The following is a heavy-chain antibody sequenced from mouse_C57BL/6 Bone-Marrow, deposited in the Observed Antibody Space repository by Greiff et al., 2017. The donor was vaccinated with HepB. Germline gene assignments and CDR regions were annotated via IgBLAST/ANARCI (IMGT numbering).Heavy chain of an antibody. CDR2: IDPETGGT. V-gene: IGHV1-15*01. D-gene: IGHD2-3*01. J-gene: IGHJ3*01. CDR1: GYTFTDYE. CDR3: TRSRCLLPAWFAY. Sequence: QVQLKESGAELVRPGASVTLSCKASGYTFTDYEMPWVKQTPVHGLEWIGAIDPETGGTAYNQKFKGKAILTADKSSSTAYMELRSLTSEDSAVYYCTRSRCLLPAWFAYWGQGTLVTVSA.